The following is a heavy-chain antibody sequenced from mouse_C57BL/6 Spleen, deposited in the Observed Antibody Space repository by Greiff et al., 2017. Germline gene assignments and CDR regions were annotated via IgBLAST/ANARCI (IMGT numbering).Heavy chain of an antibody. CDR3: ARSGTGNYAMDY. V-gene: IGHV1-18*01. J-gene: IGHJ4*01. D-gene: IGHD4-1*01. Sequence: EVQLQQSGPELVKPGASVKIPCKASGYTFTDYNMDWVKQSHGKSLEWIGDINPNNGGTIYNQKFKGKATLTVDKTSSTAYMEIRSLTSEDTAVYYCARSGTGNYAMDYWCQGTSVTVSS. CDR2: INPNNGGT. CDR1: GYTFTDYN.